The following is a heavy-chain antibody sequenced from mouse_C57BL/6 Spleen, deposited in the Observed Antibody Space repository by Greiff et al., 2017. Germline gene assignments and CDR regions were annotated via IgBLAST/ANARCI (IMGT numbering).Heavy chain of an antibody. Sequence: QVQLQQPGAELVMPGASVKLSCKASGYTFTSYWMHWVKQRPGQGLEWIGEIDPSDSYTNYNQKFKGKSTLTVDKSSSTAYMQLSSLTSEDSAVYYCARGVTTVYWGQGTTLTVSS. D-gene: IGHD1-1*01. CDR2: IDPSDSYT. CDR3: ARGVTTVY. V-gene: IGHV1-69*01. J-gene: IGHJ2*01. CDR1: GYTFTSYW.